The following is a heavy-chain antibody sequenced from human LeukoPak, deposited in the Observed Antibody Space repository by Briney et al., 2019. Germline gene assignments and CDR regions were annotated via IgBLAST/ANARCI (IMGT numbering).Heavy chain of an antibody. CDR2: IYHSGST. V-gene: IGHV4-30-2*01. CDR1: GGSISSGGYS. CDR3: ARARVYYYYGMDV. Sequence: SETLSLTCAVSGGSISSGGYSWSWIRQPPGKGLEWIGYIYHSGSTYYNPSLKSRVTISVDRSKNQFSLKLSSVTAADTAVYYCARARVYYYYGMDVWGQGATVTVSS. J-gene: IGHJ6*02.